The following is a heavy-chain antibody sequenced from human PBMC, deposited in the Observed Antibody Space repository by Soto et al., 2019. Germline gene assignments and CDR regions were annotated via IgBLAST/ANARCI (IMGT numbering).Heavy chain of an antibody. V-gene: IGHV1-8*01. J-gene: IGHJ6*02. CDR2: MNPNSGNT. D-gene: IGHD3-3*01. CDR3: ARGNGYDFWSGQTYYYYGMDV. Sequence: ASVKVSCKASGYTFTSYDINWVRQATGQGLEWMGWMNPNSGNTGYAQKFQGRVTMTRNTSISTAYMELSSLRSEDTAVYYCARGNGYDFWSGQTYYYYGMDVWCQGTTVTVSS. CDR1: GYTFTSYD.